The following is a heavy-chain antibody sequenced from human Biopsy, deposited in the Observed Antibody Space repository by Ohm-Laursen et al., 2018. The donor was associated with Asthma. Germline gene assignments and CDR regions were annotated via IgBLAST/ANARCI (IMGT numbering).Heavy chain of an antibody. D-gene: IGHD1-1*01. CDR1: GFTFSTYS. Sequence: SLRFSCSASGFTFSTYSMNWVRQAPGKGLEWVSSISSTSTYIYYADSVKGRFTISRDNAKNSLYLQMNSLRAEDTAVYYCVRDGTDDAFDIWGQGTVVSVSS. CDR2: ISSTSTYI. V-gene: IGHV3-21*01. CDR3: VRDGTDDAFDI. J-gene: IGHJ3*02.